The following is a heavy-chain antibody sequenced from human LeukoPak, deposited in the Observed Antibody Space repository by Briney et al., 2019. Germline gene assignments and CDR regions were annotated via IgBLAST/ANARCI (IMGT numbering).Heavy chain of an antibody. CDR1: GYSISSGYY. J-gene: IGHJ4*02. Sequence: PSETLSLTCTVSGYSISSGYYWGWIRQPPGKGLEWIGSIYHSGSTYYNPSLKSRITISVDTSRNQFSLKLSSVTAADTAVYYCARGDPYSSSPFDYWGQGTLVTVSS. CDR3: ARGDPYSSSPFDY. D-gene: IGHD6-6*01. CDR2: IYHSGST. V-gene: IGHV4-38-2*02.